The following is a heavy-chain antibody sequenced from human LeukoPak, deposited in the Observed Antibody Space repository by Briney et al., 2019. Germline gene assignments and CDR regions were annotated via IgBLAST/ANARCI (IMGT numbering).Heavy chain of an antibody. V-gene: IGHV3-48*03. J-gene: IGHJ4*02. CDR2: ISSSGSTI. CDR1: GFTFSSYE. Sequence: GGSLRLSCAASGFTFSSYEMNWVRQAPGKGLEWVSYISSSGSTIYYADSVKGRFTISRDNAKNSLYLQMNSLRAEDTAVYYCARDHERGYSYGLDYWGQGTLVTVSS. D-gene: IGHD5-18*01. CDR3: ARDHERGYSYGLDY.